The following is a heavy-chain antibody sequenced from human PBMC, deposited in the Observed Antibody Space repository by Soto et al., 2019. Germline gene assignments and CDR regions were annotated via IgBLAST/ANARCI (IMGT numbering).Heavy chain of an antibody. V-gene: IGHV1-18*01. Sequence: QVQLVQSGPEVKKPGASVKVSCKASGYTFTSYGIRWVRQAPGQGLEWMGRISPYNGNTHYAQKLQGRGTMTTDTSTRTDDRERRSLRSDDTAVYYCARELSGNPGYWGQGTLVTVSS. CDR1: GYTFTSYG. J-gene: IGHJ4*02. CDR2: ISPYNGNT. CDR3: ARELSGNPGY. D-gene: IGHD2-15*01.